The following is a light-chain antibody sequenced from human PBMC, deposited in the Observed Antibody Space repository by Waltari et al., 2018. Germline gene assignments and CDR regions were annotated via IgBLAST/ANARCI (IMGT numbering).Light chain of an antibody. CDR2: RDD. CDR3: QSYDRDLNAVL. J-gene: IGLJ3*02. V-gene: IGLV1-40*01. Sequence: QSVLTPPPSVSGAPGQSVTISCTGSSSNIGAGSDVHWYQQIPGSAPKVLIYRDDIRPSGVPGRFSGSKSGTSASLSVTGLHSEDEADYFCQSYDRDLNAVLFGGGTKLTVL. CDR1: SSNIGAGSD.